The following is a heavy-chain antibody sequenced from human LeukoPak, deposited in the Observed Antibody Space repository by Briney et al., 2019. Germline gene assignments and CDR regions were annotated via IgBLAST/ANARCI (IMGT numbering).Heavy chain of an antibody. J-gene: IGHJ4*02. CDR3: AKALYYDFWSGYYAW. V-gene: IGHV3-23*01. CDR2: ISGSGGST. Sequence: GGSLRLSCAASGFTFSSYAMSWVREAPGKGLEWVSAISGSGGSTYYADSVKGRFTISRDNSKNTLYLQMNSLRAEDTAVYYCAKALYYDFWSGYYAWWGQGTLVTVSS. D-gene: IGHD3-3*01. CDR1: GFTFSSYA.